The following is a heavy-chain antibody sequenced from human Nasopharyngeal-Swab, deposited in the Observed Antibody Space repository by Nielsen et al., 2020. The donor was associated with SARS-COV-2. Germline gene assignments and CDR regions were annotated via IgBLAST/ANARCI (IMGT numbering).Heavy chain of an antibody. D-gene: IGHD6-13*01. CDR3: ARSGDSNYRRPPYYYYYMDV. V-gene: IGHV1-69*06. CDR2: IIPIFGTA. Sequence: WVRQAPGQGLEWMGGIIPIFGTANYAQKFQGRVTITADKSTSTAYMELSSLRSEDTAVYYCARSGDSNYRRPPYYYYYMDVWSKGTTVTVSS. J-gene: IGHJ6*03.